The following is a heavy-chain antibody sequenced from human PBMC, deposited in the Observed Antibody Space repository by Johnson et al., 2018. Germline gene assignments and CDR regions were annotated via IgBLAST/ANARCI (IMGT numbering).Heavy chain of an antibody. CDR3: ATEDESSGYQQDAFDI. V-gene: IGHV3-30-3*01. Sequence: QVQLVQSGGGVVQPGRSLRLSCAASGFTFSSYAMHWVRQAPGKGLEWVAVISYDGSNKYYADSVKGRFTISRDNSKNTLYLQMNSLRADDTAVYYWATEDESSGYQQDAFDILGQGTMVTVSS. J-gene: IGHJ3*02. D-gene: IGHD3-22*01. CDR1: GFTFSSYA. CDR2: ISYDGSNK.